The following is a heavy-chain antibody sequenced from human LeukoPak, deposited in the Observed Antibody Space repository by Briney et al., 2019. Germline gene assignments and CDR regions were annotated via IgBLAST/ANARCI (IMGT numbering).Heavy chain of an antibody. CDR1: GFTFSSYA. CDR3: AKGVVQASLNDAFDI. CDR2: ISGSGGST. Sequence: GSLLLSCAASGFTFSSYAMSWVRQAPGKGLEWVSAISGSGGSTYYADSVKGLFTISRDNYKNTLYLQMNSLRAEDTALYYCAKGVVQASLNDAFDIWGQGTMVTVSS. J-gene: IGHJ3*02. V-gene: IGHV3-23*01. D-gene: IGHD2-2*01.